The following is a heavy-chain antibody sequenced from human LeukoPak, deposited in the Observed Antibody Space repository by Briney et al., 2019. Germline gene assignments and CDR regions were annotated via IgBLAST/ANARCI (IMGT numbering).Heavy chain of an antibody. CDR3: ARQPWYNWNSVPYYYYYMDV. V-gene: IGHV4-61*02. CDR2: IYGSGST. J-gene: IGHJ6*03. D-gene: IGHD1-1*01. CDR1: GDSITSGTFF. Sequence: SQTLSLTCTVSGDSITSGTFFWSWIRQPAGKRLEWIGRIYGSGSTNYSPSLRSRVTISIDTSKNQFSLKLSSVTAADTAVYYCARQPWYNWNSVPYYYYYMDVWGKGTTVTVSS.